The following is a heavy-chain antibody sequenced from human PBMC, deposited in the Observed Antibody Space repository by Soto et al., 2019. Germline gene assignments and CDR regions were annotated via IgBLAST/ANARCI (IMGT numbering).Heavy chain of an antibody. CDR2: ISSNGGST. J-gene: IGHJ4*02. Sequence: GGSLRLSCAASGFTFSSYAMHWVRQAPGKGLEYVSAISSNGGSTYYANSVKGRFTISRDNSKNRLYLQMGSMRAEDMAVYYCARSTGVEGFRVVVAATFDYWGQGTLVTVSS. CDR3: ARSTGVEGFRVVVAATFDY. D-gene: IGHD2-15*01. CDR1: GFTFSSYA. V-gene: IGHV3-64*01.